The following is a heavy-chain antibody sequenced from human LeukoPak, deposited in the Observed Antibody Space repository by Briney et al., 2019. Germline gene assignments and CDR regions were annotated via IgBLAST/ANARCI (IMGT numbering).Heavy chain of an antibody. CDR2: INPTGGST. J-gene: IGHJ5*02. D-gene: IGHD3-16*01. V-gene: IGHV1-46*01. Sequence: SVKVSCKASGYTFTGYYMHWVRQAPGQGLEWMGLINPTGGSTGYAQKFQGRVTMTRDMSTSTDYMELSSLRSEDTAIYYCARDNSVGDNAWWFDPWGQGTLVTVSS. CDR1: GYTFTGYY. CDR3: ARDNSVGDNAWWFDP.